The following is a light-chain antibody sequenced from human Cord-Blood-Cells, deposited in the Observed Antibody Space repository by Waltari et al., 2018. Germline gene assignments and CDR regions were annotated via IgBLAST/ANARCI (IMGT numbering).Light chain of an antibody. CDR2: WAS. V-gene: IGKV4-1*01. Sequence: DIVMTQSPDSLAVSLGERATINCKSSQSVLYSSNNKNYLAWYQRKPGQPPKLLIYWASTREAGVPERLSGSGSGTDFTLTISGLQAEDVTVYYCQQYYSTPPYTFGQGTKLEIK. CDR1: QSVLYSSNNKNY. J-gene: IGKJ2*01. CDR3: QQYYSTPPYT.